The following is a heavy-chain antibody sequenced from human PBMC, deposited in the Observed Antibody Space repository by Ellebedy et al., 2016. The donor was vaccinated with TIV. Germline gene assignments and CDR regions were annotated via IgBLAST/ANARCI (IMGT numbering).Heavy chain of an antibody. CDR2: IFTDGTI. D-gene: IGHD2-8*01. V-gene: IGHV3-53*01. J-gene: IGHJ4*02. Sequence: GGSLRLXXAASGFNVNDNYMSWVRQAPGKGLEWVSVIFTDGTIYLADSVKGRFTTSRENPKNTLVLQMNSLSPDDTAVYYCVRAMVYDMGGDWGQGTLVTVSS. CDR1: GFNVNDNY. CDR3: VRAMVYDMGGD.